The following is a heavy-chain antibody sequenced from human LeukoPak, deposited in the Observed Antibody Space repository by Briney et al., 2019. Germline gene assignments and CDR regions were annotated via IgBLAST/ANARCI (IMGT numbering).Heavy chain of an antibody. Sequence: NPSETLSLTCTVSGGSISSRGYYWAWIRQPPGKGLEWIGSIYYSGSTYYHPSLKSRVTISVDTSKNQFSLKLSSVTAADTAVYYYARAYYDFWSGSVRAMDVWGQGTTVTVSS. V-gene: IGHV4-39*01. CDR2: IYYSGST. J-gene: IGHJ6*02. CDR3: ARAYYDFWSGSVRAMDV. CDR1: GGSISSRGYY. D-gene: IGHD3-3*01.